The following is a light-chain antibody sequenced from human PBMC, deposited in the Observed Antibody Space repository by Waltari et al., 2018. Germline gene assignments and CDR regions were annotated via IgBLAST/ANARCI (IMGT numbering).Light chain of an antibody. CDR2: GAS. Sequence: DIQMTQSPSSLSASVGDRVTITSRASQSIRTYLSLYQQKPGKAPNVLIYGASSLQSGVPSRFSGSGSGTEFTLTISSLQPEDFATYYCQQSSSSLMYSFGQGTKLEIK. J-gene: IGKJ2*01. V-gene: IGKV1-39*01. CDR1: QSIRTY. CDR3: QQSSSSLMYS.